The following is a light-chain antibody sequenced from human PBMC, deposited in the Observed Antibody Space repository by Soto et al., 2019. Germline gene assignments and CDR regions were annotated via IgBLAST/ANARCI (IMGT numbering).Light chain of an antibody. CDR2: AAS. CDR1: QSIASY. Sequence: DIQMTQSPSSLSASVGDRVTITCRASQSIASYLNWYQQKPGKAPKLLISAASSLQGGVPSRFSGSGSGTDFTLTISSLQPEDFATYYCQQSSTTPWTFGQGTKVEIK. V-gene: IGKV1-39*01. CDR3: QQSSTTPWT. J-gene: IGKJ1*01.